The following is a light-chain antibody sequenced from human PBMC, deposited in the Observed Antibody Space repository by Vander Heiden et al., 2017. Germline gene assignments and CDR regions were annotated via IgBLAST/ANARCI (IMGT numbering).Light chain of an antibody. CDR1: SSNIGAGYD. CDR2: GNS. V-gene: IGLV1-40*01. CDR3: QSYDSSLSGWV. Sequence: QSVLTPPPSVSGAPGQRVTISCTGSSSNIGAGYDVHWYQQFPGTAPKLLIFGNSNRPSGVPDRFSGSKSGTSVSLAITGLQAEDEADYFCQSYDSSLSGWVFGGGTKLTVL. J-gene: IGLJ3*02.